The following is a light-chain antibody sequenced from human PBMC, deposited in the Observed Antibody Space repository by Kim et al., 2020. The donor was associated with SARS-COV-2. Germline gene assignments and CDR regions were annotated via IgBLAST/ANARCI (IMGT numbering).Light chain of an antibody. CDR2: EDT. J-gene: IGLJ3*02. V-gene: IGLV3-25*03. CDR3: QSADSSDTFWV. CDR1: PLPKLY. Sequence: PGQPAKITFSGDPLPKLYASCFQPKPGPATVVVLYEDTERPSVIPERFSGSTSGTTVTLTISGVQAEDEADYYCQSADSSDTFWVFGGGTQLTVL.